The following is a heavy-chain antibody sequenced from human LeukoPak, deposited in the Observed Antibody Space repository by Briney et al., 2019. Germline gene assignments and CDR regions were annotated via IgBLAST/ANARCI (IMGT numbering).Heavy chain of an antibody. V-gene: IGHV4-39*07. J-gene: IGHJ3*02. D-gene: IGHD2-8*01. CDR1: GGSISSNSYY. Sequence: KTSETLSLTCTVSGGSISSNSYYWGWIRQPPGKGLEWIGSIYYSGSTYYNPSLKSRVTISVDTSKNQFSLKLSSVTTADTAVYYCTRSTNLEAFDIWGQGTMVTVSS. CDR2: IYYSGST. CDR3: TRSTNLEAFDI.